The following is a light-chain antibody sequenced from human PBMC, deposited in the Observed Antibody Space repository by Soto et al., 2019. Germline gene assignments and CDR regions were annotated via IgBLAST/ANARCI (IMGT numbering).Light chain of an antibody. CDR1: QDISNY. CDR3: QQYIDWPPYT. CDR2: DAS. V-gene: IGKV1-33*01. Sequence: DIQMTQSPSSLSASVGDRVTITCQASQDISNYLNWYQQKPGKAPKLLIYDASNLETGVPSRFSGSGSGTDFTFTISSLQPEDIATYYCQQYIDWPPYTFGQGTKVDIK. J-gene: IGKJ2*01.